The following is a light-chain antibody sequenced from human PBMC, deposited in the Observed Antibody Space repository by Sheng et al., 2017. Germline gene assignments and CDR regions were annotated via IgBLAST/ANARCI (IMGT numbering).Light chain of an antibody. CDR2: AAS. CDR1: QRINNW. J-gene: IGKJ4*01. Sequence: DIQMTQSPSSLSASVGDRVTITCRASQRINNWLAWYQKKPEKAPKSLIYAASRLQSGVPSRFSGSGSGTEFTLTISNLQPEDFATYYCQQYSTYPLTFGGGTRVEI. CDR3: QQYSTYPLT. V-gene: IGKV1D-16*01.